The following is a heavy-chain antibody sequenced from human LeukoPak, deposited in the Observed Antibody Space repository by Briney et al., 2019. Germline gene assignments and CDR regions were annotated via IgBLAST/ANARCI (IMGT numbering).Heavy chain of an antibody. V-gene: IGHV3-30*02. J-gene: IGHJ4*02. Sequence: GGSLRLSCAASGITVSSNYMTWVHQAPGKGLEWVAFIRYDGSNKYYADSVKGRFTISRDNSKNTLYLQMNSLRAEDTAVYYCAKAAADYFDYWGQGTLVTVSS. D-gene: IGHD6-25*01. CDR3: AKAAADYFDY. CDR1: GITVSSNY. CDR2: IRYDGSNK.